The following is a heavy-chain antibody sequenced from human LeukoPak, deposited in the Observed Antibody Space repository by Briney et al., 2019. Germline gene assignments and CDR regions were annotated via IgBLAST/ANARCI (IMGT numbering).Heavy chain of an antibody. CDR1: GYTFTSYG. Sequence: GASVEVSCKASGYTFTSYGISWVRQAPGRGLEWMGWISAYNGNTNYAQKLQGRVTMTTDTSTSTAYMELRSLRSDDTAVYYCARDHPTRYNWFDPWGQGTLVTVSS. V-gene: IGHV1-18*01. J-gene: IGHJ5*02. CDR3: ARDHPTRYNWFDP. CDR2: ISAYNGNT.